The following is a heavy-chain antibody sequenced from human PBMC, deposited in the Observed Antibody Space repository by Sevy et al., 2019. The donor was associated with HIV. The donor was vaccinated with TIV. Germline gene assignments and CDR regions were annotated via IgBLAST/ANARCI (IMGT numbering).Heavy chain of an antibody. D-gene: IGHD6-19*01. CDR1: GFTFSSYW. J-gene: IGHJ4*02. Sequence: GGSLRLSCAASGFTFSSYWMSWVRQAPGKGLEWVANIKQDGSEKYYVDFVKGRFTISRDNAKNSLYLQMNSLRAEDTVVYYCARGSRIAVAAVNNWGQGTLVTVSS. V-gene: IGHV3-7*01. CDR3: ARGSRIAVAAVNN. CDR2: IKQDGSEK.